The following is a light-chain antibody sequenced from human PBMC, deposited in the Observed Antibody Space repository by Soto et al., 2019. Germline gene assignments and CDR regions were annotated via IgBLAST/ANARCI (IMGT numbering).Light chain of an antibody. CDR1: SSDVGIYNY. Sequence: QSVLTQPASVSGSPGQSIAISCTGSSSDVGIYNYVSWYQQHPGKVPKLIIYEVTNRPSGVSNRFSGSKSGNTASLTISGLQAEDEADYYCISYTTSSTRVFGPVTKLTVL. CDR2: EVT. CDR3: ISYTTSSTRV. J-gene: IGLJ1*01. V-gene: IGLV2-14*01.